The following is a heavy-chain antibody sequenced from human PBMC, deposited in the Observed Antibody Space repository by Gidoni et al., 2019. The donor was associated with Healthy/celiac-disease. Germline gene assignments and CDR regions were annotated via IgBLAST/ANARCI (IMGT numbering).Heavy chain of an antibody. Sequence: QLQLQESGPGLVKPSETLSLTCTVSGGSISSSSYYWGWLRQPPGKGLEWIGSIYYSGSTYYNPALKSRVTISVDTSKNQFSLKLSSGTAADTAVYYCARLEPLAVAGTGGGYWGQGTLVTVSS. D-gene: IGHD6-19*01. CDR1: GGSISSSSYY. J-gene: IGHJ4*02. V-gene: IGHV4-39*01. CDR2: IYYSGST. CDR3: ARLEPLAVAGTGGGY.